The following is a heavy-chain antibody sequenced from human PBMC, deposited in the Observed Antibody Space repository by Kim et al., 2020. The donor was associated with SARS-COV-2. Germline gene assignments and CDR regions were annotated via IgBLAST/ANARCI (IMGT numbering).Heavy chain of an antibody. CDR1: GGSISSSSYY. J-gene: IGHJ5*02. V-gene: IGHV4-39*01. CDR3: ARHRDPYSSSSTWEDP. Sequence: SETLSLTCTVSGGSISSSSYYWGWIRQPPGKGLEWIGSIYYSGSTYYNPSLKSRVTISVDTSKNQFSLKLSSVTAADTAVYYCARHRDPYSSSSTWEDPWGQGTLVTVSS. D-gene: IGHD6-6*01. CDR2: IYYSGST.